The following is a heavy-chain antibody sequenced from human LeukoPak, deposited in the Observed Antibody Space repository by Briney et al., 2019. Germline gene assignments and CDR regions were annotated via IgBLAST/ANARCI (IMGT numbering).Heavy chain of an antibody. CDR1: GFTLSSYT. J-gene: IGHJ3*02. D-gene: IGHD3-22*01. CDR3: ARGGRGYEDAFDI. Sequence: GGSLRLSCAASGFTLSSYTMNWVRQAPGKGLDWVSSISSSSLFIYYADSLKGRFTISRDNAKNSLYLQMNSLRAEDTAVYYCARGGRGYEDAFDIWGQGTMVTVSS. CDR2: ISSSSLFI. V-gene: IGHV3-21*01.